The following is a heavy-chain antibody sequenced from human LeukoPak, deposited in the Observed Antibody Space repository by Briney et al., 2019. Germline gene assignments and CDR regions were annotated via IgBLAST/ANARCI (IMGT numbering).Heavy chain of an antibody. V-gene: IGHV3-30-3*02. CDR2: ITYDGTNK. CDR3: AKLGTYSSSFDY. J-gene: IGHJ4*02. D-gene: IGHD6-6*01. CDR1: GFTFDSYA. Sequence: PGGSLRLSCAASGFTFDSYALHWVRQAPGKGLEWLAIITYDGTNKYYADSVKGRFTISRDNSKNTLYLQMNSLRAEDTAVYYCAKLGTYSSSFDYWGQGTLVTVSS.